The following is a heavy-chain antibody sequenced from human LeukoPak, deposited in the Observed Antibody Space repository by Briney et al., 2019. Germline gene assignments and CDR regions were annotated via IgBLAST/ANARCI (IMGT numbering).Heavy chain of an antibody. J-gene: IGHJ4*02. CDR1: GFTFSSYG. D-gene: IGHD4-17*01. Sequence: GGSLRLSCAASGFTFSSYGMHWVRQAPGKGLEWVAVLWYDGSNKYYADSVKGRFTISRDNSKNTLYLQMNSLRAEDTAVYYCARDSSDYGDYGYYFDYWGQGTLVIVSS. V-gene: IGHV3-33*01. CDR2: LWYDGSNK. CDR3: ARDSSDYGDYGYYFDY.